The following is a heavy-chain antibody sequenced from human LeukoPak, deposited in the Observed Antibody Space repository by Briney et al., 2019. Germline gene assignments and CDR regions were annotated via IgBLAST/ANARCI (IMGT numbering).Heavy chain of an antibody. J-gene: IGHJ4*02. CDR2: IYPGDSDT. Sequence: GESLKISCKGFGYSFTSYWIGWVRQMPGKGLEWMGIIYPGDSDTRYSPSFQGQVTISADKSISTVYLQWSSLKASDTAMYYCARRPINIRLRYFDYWGQGTLVTVSS. V-gene: IGHV5-51*01. CDR3: ARRPINIRLRYFDY. CDR1: GYSFTSYW. D-gene: IGHD1-1*01.